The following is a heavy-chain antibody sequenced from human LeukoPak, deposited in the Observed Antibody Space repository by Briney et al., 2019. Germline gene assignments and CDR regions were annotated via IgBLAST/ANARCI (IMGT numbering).Heavy chain of an antibody. Sequence: GGSLRLSCAASGFSFNNNAMSWVRQAPGKGLECVSAINGGGDATEYADSVKGRFTISRDNSKKTLYLQMNSLRPEDTAVYYCARCTASCYANAFDVWGQGTLLTVSS. D-gene: IGHD2-2*01. CDR3: ARCTASCYANAFDV. CDR1: GFSFNNNA. J-gene: IGHJ3*01. CDR2: INGGGDAT. V-gene: IGHV3-23*01.